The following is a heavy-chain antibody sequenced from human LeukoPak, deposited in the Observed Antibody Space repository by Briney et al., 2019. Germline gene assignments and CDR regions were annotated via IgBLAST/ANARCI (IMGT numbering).Heavy chain of an antibody. CDR2: ISAYNGNT. V-gene: IGHV1-18*01. J-gene: IGHJ6*03. Sequence: ASVKVSCKASGYTCTSYGISWVRQAPGQGLEWMGWISAYNGNTNYAQKVQGRVTMTTDTSTSTAYMELRSLRSDDTAVYYCARYFDWAYYYYMDVWGKGTTVTVSS. D-gene: IGHD3-9*01. CDR1: GYTCTSYG. CDR3: ARYFDWAYYYYMDV.